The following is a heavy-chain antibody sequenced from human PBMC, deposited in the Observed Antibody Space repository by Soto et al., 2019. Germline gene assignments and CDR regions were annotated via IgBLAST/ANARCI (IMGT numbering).Heavy chain of an antibody. CDR1: GYSFTTYW. Sequence: GESLKISCQASGYSFTTYWIAWVRQVPGKGLEWMGIIYPGDFDTRYSPSFQGQITISADKSITTAYLQWSSLTASDTAIYYCARQGKISERRNRLDPWGQGTPVTVSS. V-gene: IGHV5-51*01. CDR3: ARQGKISERRNRLDP. CDR2: IYPGDFDT. J-gene: IGHJ5*02.